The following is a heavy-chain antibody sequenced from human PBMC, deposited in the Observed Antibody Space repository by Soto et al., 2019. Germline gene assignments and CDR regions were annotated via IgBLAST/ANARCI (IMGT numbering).Heavy chain of an antibody. J-gene: IGHJ4*02. CDR1: GFTVSSYH. V-gene: IGHV3-66*01. CDR3: ARVYSSSYHYFDY. Sequence: GGSLRLSCAASGFTVSSYHMSWVRQAPGKGLEWVSVIYSAGSADFADSVKGRFTISRDNSKNTLYLQMSGLRAEDTAVYYCARVYSSSYHYFDYWGQGTLVTSP. CDR2: IYSAGSA. D-gene: IGHD6-13*01.